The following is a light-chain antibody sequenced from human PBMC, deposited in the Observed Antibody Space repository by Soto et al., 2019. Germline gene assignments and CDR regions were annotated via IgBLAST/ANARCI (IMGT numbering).Light chain of an antibody. V-gene: IGKV4-1*01. CDR3: HQYYSIPRT. Sequence: DIVLTQSPDSLAVSLGERATINCKSSQSVLHSPTNNNYLAWYQKKPGQPPKWLIYWASTRESGDPDRFSGSGSGTDFTLTINSLQAEDAAVYYCHQYYSIPRTFGQGTKVEIK. CDR1: QSVLHSPTNNNY. J-gene: IGKJ1*01. CDR2: WAS.